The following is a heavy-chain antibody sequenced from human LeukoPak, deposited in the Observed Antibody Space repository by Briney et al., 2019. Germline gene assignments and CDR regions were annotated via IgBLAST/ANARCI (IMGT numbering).Heavy chain of an antibody. V-gene: IGHV1-18*01. CDR3: ARATVPAATLSY. J-gene: IGHJ4*02. D-gene: IGHD2-2*01. CDR2: ISAYNGNT. CDR1: GYTFTSYG. Sequence: ASVKVSCKASGYTFTSYGISWVRQAPGQGPEWMGWISAYNGNTNYAQKLQGGVTMTTDTSTSTAYMELRSLRSDDTAVYYCARATVPAATLSYWGQGTLVTVFS.